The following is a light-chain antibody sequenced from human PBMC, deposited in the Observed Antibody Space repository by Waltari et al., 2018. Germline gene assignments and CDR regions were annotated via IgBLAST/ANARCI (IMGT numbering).Light chain of an antibody. Sequence: DIQMTQSPSTLSASVADRVTITCRASQSISDWLAWYQQKPGKAPKLLIYKASDLESGVPSRFSGSGSGTEFTLTISSLQPDDFATYYCQHYDGFPWTFGQGTEVESK. CDR2: KAS. V-gene: IGKV1-5*03. J-gene: IGKJ1*01. CDR3: QHYDGFPWT. CDR1: QSISDW.